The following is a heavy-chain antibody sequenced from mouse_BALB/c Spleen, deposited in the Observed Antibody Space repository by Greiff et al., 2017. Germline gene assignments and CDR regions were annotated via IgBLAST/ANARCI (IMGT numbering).Heavy chain of an antibody. CDR2: IRNKANGYTT. CDR3: ARDKCYAWFAY. Sequence: DVHLVESGGGLVQPGGSLRLSCATSGFTFTDYYMSWVRQPPGKALEWLGFIRNKANGYTTEYSASVKGRFTISRDNSQSFLYLQMNTLRAEDSATYYCARDKCYAWFAYWGQGTLVTVSA. V-gene: IGHV7-3*02. CDR1: GFTFTDYY. J-gene: IGHJ3*01.